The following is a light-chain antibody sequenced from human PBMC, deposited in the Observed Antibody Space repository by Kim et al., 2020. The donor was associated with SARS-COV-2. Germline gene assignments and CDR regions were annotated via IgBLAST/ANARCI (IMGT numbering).Light chain of an antibody. CDR3: MQALQTPR. CDR1: QSLLHSNGYNY. V-gene: IGKV2-28*01. J-gene: IGKJ2*03. CDR2: LGS. Sequence: DIVMTQSPLSLPVTPGEPASISCRSSQSLLHSNGYNYLDWYLQKPGQSPQLLIYLGSNRASGVPDRFSGSGSGTDFTRKISRVEAEDVGVYYCMQALQTPRFGQGTKLEI.